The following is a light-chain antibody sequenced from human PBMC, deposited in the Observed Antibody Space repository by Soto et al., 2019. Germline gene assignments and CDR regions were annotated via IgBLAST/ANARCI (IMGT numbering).Light chain of an antibody. V-gene: IGLV2-14*01. CDR3: SSYTSRSTLV. CDR1: SSDVGGYNY. J-gene: IGLJ1*01. Sequence: QSALTQPASVSGSPGQSITISCTGTSSDVGGYNYVSWYQQHPGKAPKLMIYAVSNRPTGVSNRFSGSKSGNTASLTISGLQAEYEADHYCSSYTSRSTLVFGTGTKVTVL. CDR2: AVS.